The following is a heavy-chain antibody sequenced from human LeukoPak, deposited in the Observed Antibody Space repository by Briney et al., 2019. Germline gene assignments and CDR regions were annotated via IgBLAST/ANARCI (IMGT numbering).Heavy chain of an antibody. J-gene: IGHJ3*02. CDR1: GGSISSYY. V-gene: IGHV4-4*07. Sequence: KTSETLSLTCTVSGGSISSYYWSWIRQPAGKGLEWIGRIYTSGSTNYNPSLKSRVTISVDTSKNQFSLKLSSVTAADTAVYYCARFPGEWELLSAFDIWGQGTMVTVSS. D-gene: IGHD1-26*01. CDR2: IYTSGST. CDR3: ARFPGEWELLSAFDI.